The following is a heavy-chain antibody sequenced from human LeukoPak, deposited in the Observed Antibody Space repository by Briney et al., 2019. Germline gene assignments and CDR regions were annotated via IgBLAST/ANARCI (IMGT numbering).Heavy chain of an antibody. V-gene: IGHV1-69*05. CDR2: IIPIFGTA. Sequence: EASVKVSCKASGYTFTSYGISWVRQAPGQGLEWMGGIIPIFGTANYAQKFQGRVTITTDESTSAAYMELSSLRSEDTAVYYSARAAYSGSYERNAFDIWGQGTMVTVSS. J-gene: IGHJ3*02. CDR1: GYTFTSYG. CDR3: ARAAYSGSYERNAFDI. D-gene: IGHD1-26*01.